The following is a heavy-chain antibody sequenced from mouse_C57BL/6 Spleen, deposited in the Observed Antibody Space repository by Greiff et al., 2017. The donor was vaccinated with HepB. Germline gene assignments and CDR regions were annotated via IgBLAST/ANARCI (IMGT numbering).Heavy chain of an antibody. V-gene: IGHV7-3*01. D-gene: IGHD1-1*01. CDR2: IRNKANGYTT. CDR3: ARSPYYYGSSYYLFDY. J-gene: IGHJ2*01. CDR1: GFTFTDYY. Sequence: EVKLMESGGGLVQPGGSLSLSCAASGFTFTDYYMSWVRQPPGKALEWLGFIRNKANGYTTEYSASVKGRFTISRDNSQSILCLQMNALRAEDSATYYCARSPYYYGSSYYLFDYWGQGTTLTVSS.